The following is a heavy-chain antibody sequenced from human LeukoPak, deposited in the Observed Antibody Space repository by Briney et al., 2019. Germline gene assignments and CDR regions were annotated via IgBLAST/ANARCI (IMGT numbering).Heavy chain of an antibody. CDR2: INHSGST. D-gene: IGHD3-9*01. J-gene: IGHJ6*02. Sequence: SETLSLTCAVYGGSFSGYYWSWIRQPPGKGLEWIGEINHSGSTNYNPSLKSRVTISVDTSKNQFSLKLSSVTAADTAVYYCARHLYPSTRYFDWLPNYYYGMDVWGQGTTVTVSS. V-gene: IGHV4-34*01. CDR3: ARHLYPSTRYFDWLPNYYYGMDV. CDR1: GGSFSGYY.